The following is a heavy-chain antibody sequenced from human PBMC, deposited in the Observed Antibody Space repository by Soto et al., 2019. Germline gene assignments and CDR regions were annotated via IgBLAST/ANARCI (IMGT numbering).Heavy chain of an antibody. CDR2: IIPILGIA. CDR1: GGTFSSYT. Sequence: QVQLVQSGAEVKKPGSSVKVSCKASGGTFSSYTISWVRQAAGQGLEWMGRIIPILGIANYAQKFQGRVTITADKSTSTAYMELSSLRSEDTAVYYCARDRAIVGAYHFDYWGQGTLVTVSS. J-gene: IGHJ4*02. D-gene: IGHD1-26*01. CDR3: ARDRAIVGAYHFDY. V-gene: IGHV1-69*08.